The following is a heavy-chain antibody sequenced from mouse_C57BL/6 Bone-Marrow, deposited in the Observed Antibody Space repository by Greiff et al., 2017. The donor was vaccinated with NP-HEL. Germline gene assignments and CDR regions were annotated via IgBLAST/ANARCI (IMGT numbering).Heavy chain of an antibody. CDR2: ISDGGSYT. CDR1: GFTFSSYA. J-gene: IGHJ3*01. CDR3: AREGNYGFAY. Sequence: EVMLAESGGGLVKPGGSLKLSCAASGFTFSSYAMSWVRQTPEKRLEWVATISDGGSYTYYPDNVKGRFTISRDNAKNNLYLQMSHLKSEDTAMYYCAREGNYGFAYWGQGTLVTVSA. V-gene: IGHV5-4*01. D-gene: IGHD2-1*01.